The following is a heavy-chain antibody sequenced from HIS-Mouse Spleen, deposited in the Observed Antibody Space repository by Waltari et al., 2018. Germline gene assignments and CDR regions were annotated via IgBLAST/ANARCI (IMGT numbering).Heavy chain of an antibody. CDR3: ARGLAARFDY. J-gene: IGHJ4*02. Sequence: QVQLQQWGAGLLKPSETPSLTCAVYGGSFSGYYWSWIRQPPGKGLEWIGEINHSGSTNYNPSLKSRVTISVDTSKNQFSLKLSSVTAADTAVYYCARGLAARFDYWGQGTLVTVSS. CDR1: GGSFSGYY. CDR2: INHSGST. D-gene: IGHD6-6*01. V-gene: IGHV4-34*01.